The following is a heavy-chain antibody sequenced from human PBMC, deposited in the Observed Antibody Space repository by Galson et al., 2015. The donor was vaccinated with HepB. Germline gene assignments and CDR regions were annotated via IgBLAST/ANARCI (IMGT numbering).Heavy chain of an antibody. J-gene: IGHJ4*02. CDR2: INSDGSST. CDR1: GFTFSSYW. Sequence: SLRLSCAASGFTFSSYWMHWVRQAPGKGLVWVSRINSDGSSTSYADSVKGRFTISRDNAKNTLYLQMNSLRAEDTAVYYCARDFTAVAGLDYWGQGTLVTVSS. V-gene: IGHV3-74*01. CDR3: ARDFTAVAGLDY. D-gene: IGHD6-19*01.